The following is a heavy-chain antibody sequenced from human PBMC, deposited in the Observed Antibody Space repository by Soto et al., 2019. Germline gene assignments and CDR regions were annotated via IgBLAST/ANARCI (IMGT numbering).Heavy chain of an antibody. CDR1: GGTFSSYT. D-gene: IGHD2-2*01. J-gene: IGHJ3*02. CDR2: IIPILGIA. Sequence: QVQLVQSGAEVKKPGSSVKVSCKASGGTFSSYTISWVRQAPGQGLEWMGRIIPILGIANYAQQFQGRVTITADKATSTAYMELRSLRSEDTPVYYCAREVVPATEGDSFDIWGQGTMVTVSS. CDR3: AREVVPATEGDSFDI. V-gene: IGHV1-69*08.